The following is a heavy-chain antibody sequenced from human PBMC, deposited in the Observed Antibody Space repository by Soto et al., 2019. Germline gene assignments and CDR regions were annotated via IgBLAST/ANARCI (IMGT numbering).Heavy chain of an antibody. J-gene: IGHJ6*03. Sequence: DVQLLESGGGLAQRGGSLRLSCAASGFSFSTYGMTWVRQAPGKGLEWVSYGGSGGSTYYADSVKGRFTISRDNSKNTLYLPMNSVRAEDTAVYYCVKFRGRAYHYYYMDVWGNGTTVTVSS. V-gene: IGHV3-23*01. CDR3: VKFRGRAYHYYYMDV. CDR1: GFSFSTYG. D-gene: IGHD3-16*01. CDR2: YGGSGGST.